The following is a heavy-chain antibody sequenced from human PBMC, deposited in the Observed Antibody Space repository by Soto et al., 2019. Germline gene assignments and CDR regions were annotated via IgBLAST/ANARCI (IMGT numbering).Heavy chain of an antibody. Sequence: QVLLVESGGGVVQSGRSLRLSCEASGFTFRHFARHWVRQAPGKGLEWVAVISYDGSEEYYADSVKGRFTISRDKSGDTVYLQMDSLRVEDTAVYYCAKAHYDFWSGTRDYFDDWGQGTLVTVSP. CDR2: ISYDGSEE. V-gene: IGHV3-30*18. CDR1: GFTFRHFA. J-gene: IGHJ4*02. D-gene: IGHD3-3*01. CDR3: AKAHYDFWSGTRDYFDD.